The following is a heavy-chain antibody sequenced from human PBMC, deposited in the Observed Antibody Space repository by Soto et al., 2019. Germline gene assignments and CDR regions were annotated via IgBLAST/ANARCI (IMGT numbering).Heavy chain of an antibody. V-gene: IGHV1-18*01. J-gene: IGHJ6*02. CDR3: ARMGDVPYYYYGMDV. Sequence: QVQLVQSGAEVKKPGASVKVSCKASGYTFTRSGISWVRQAPGQGLEWMGWINGYNGNTNYTPKTQGRLTMTTDTPTSTAYMELRSLRSDDTAVYYCARMGDVPYYYYGMDVWGQGTTVIVSS. CDR2: INGYNGNT. D-gene: IGHD3-16*01. CDR1: GYTFTRSG.